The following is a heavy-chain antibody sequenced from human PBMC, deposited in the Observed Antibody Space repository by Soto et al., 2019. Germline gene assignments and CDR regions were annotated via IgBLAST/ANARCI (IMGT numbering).Heavy chain of an antibody. D-gene: IGHD3-22*01. CDR2: ISAYHGNT. Sequence: QVQLVQSGAEVKKPGASVKVSCKASGYTFTSYGISWVRQAPGQGLEWMGWISAYHGNTNYAQKLQGRVTMTSDTATSTAYMELRSLRSDDTAVYYGARDPSYDSSGYSDNWFAPWGQGTLVTVSS. V-gene: IGHV1-18*01. J-gene: IGHJ5*02. CDR3: ARDPSYDSSGYSDNWFAP. CDR1: GYTFTSYG.